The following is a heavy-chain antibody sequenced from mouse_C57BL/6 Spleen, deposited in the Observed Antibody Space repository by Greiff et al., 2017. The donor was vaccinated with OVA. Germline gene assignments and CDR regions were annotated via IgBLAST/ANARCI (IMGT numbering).Heavy chain of an antibody. D-gene: IGHD2-1*01. CDR2: IYPRSGNT. J-gene: IGHJ1*03. Sequence: QVQLKESGAELARPGASVKLSCKASGYTFTSYGISWVKQRTGQGLEWIGEIYPRSGNTYYNEKFKGKATLTADKSSSTAYMELRSLTSEDSAVYFCARWGNYGYFDVWGTGTTVTVSS. CDR1: GYTFTSYG. CDR3: ARWGNYGYFDV. V-gene: IGHV1-81*01.